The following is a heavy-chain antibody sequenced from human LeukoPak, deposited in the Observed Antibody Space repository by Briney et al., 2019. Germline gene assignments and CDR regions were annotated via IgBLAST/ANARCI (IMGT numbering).Heavy chain of an antibody. J-gene: IGHJ4*02. Sequence: AAVKVSFKVSVYTLTELSMHWVRQAPGKGGEGVGGFDPEDGETIYAQKFQGRVTMTEDTSTDTAYMELSSLRSEDTAVYYCATVHLAAAGPYYFDYWGQGTLVTVSS. CDR3: ATVHLAAAGPYYFDY. D-gene: IGHD6-13*01. CDR2: FDPEDGET. V-gene: IGHV1-24*01. CDR1: VYTLTELS.